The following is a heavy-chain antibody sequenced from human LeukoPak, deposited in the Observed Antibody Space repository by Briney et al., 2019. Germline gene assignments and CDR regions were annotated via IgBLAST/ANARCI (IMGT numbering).Heavy chain of an antibody. CDR2: ISGSGGST. J-gene: IGHJ4*02. CDR3: AKSDRVVVPATAFDY. CDR1: GFTFSSYA. V-gene: IGHV3-23*01. Sequence: GGSLRLSCAASGFTFSSYAMSWVRQAPGKGLEWVSAISGSGGSTYYADSVKGRFTISRDNSKNTLYLQMNSPRAEDTAVYYCAKSDRVVVPATAFDYWGQGTLVTVSS. D-gene: IGHD2-2*01.